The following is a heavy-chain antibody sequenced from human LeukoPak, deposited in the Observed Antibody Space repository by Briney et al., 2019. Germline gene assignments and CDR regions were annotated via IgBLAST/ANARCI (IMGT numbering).Heavy chain of an antibody. CDR1: GFTFSRYG. D-gene: IGHD3-10*01. J-gene: IGHJ4*02. CDR3: ARKDGSGIYSSFIY. Sequence: GGSLRLPCAASGFTFSRYGMSWVRQAPGKGLEWVSTISASGGSTYYADSVKGRFTISRDNFKNTLSLQMNSLRAEDTAVYYCARKDGSGIYSSFIYWGQGSLVTVSS. V-gene: IGHV3-23*01. CDR2: ISASGGST.